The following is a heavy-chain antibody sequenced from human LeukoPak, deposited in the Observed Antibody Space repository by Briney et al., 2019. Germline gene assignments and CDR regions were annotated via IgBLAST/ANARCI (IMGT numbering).Heavy chain of an antibody. CDR2: IKSKTDGGTT. Sequence: SGGSLRLSCAASGSTFSNAWMSWVRQAPGKGLEWVGRIKSKTDGGTTDYAAPVKGRFTISRDDSKNTLYLQMNSLKTEDTAVYYCTTGDIVVVPAAMASYYFYYMDVWGKGTTVTVSS. CDR3: TTGDIVVVPAAMASYYFYYMDV. J-gene: IGHJ6*03. CDR1: GSTFSNAW. V-gene: IGHV3-15*01. D-gene: IGHD2-2*01.